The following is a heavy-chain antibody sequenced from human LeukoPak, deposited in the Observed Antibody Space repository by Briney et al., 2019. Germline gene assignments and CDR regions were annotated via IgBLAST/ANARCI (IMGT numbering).Heavy chain of an antibody. CDR2: IYHSGST. V-gene: IGHV4-38-2*02. CDR3: ARVGGSYYLSRLGFDY. J-gene: IGHJ4*02. Sequence: SETLSLTCTVSGYSISSGYYWGWIRQPPGKGLEWIGSIYHSGSTYYNPSLKSRVTISVDTSKNQFSLKLSSVTAADTAVYYCARVGGSYYLSRLGFDYWGQGTLVTVSS. CDR1: GYSISSGYY. D-gene: IGHD1-26*01.